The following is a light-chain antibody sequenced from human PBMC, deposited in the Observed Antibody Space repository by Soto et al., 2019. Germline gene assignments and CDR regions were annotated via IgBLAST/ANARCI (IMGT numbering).Light chain of an antibody. CDR1: QSVGGS. CDR3: KQYNHWWT. Sequence: EIVMTQSPATLSVSPGERATLSCRASQSVGGSLAWYQQKPGQAPRLLTYGASTRATGIPARFSASGSGTEFTRTISRLQSEDSAVYYCKQYNHWWTFGQGTKVDI. J-gene: IGKJ1*01. V-gene: IGKV3-15*01. CDR2: GAS.